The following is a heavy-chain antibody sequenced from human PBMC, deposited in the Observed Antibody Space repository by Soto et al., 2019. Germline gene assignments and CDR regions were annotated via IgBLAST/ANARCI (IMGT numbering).Heavy chain of an antibody. V-gene: IGHV1-69*02. CDR1: GGTFSSYT. CDR3: ARKGDDSSGYDYXYYYGMDV. D-gene: IGHD3-22*01. CDR2: IIPILGIA. Sequence: GASVKVSCKASGGTFSSYTISWVRQAPGQGLEWMGRIIPILGIANYAQKFQGRVTITADKSTSTAYMELSSLRSEDTAVYYCARKGDDSSGYDYXYYYGMDVWG. J-gene: IGHJ6*02.